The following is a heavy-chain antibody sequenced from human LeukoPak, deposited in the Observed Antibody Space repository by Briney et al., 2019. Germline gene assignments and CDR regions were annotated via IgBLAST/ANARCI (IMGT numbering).Heavy chain of an antibody. D-gene: IGHD1-26*01. Sequence: GGSLRLSCAASGFTVDSNYLSWVRQAPGKGLEWVSSISSSSSYIYYADSVKGRFTISRDNAKNSLYPQMNSLRAEDTAVYYCARREGFDYWGQGTLVTVSS. CDR3: ARREGFDY. J-gene: IGHJ4*02. CDR2: ISSSSSYI. V-gene: IGHV3-21*01. CDR1: GFTVDSNY.